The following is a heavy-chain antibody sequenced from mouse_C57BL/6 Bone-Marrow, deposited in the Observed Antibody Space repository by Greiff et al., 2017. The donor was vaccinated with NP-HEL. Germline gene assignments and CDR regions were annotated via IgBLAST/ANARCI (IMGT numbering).Heavy chain of an antibody. J-gene: IGHJ4*01. D-gene: IGHD1-1*01. CDR1: GFTFSSYA. Sequence: EVKLVESGEGLVKPGGSLKLSCAASGFTFSSYAMSWVRQTPEKRLEWVAYISSGGDYIYYADTVKGRFTISRDNARNTLYLQMSSLKSEDTDMYYCTRDRDYYGSSYDYYAMDYWGQGTSVTVSS. CDR2: ISSGGDYI. CDR3: TRDRDYYGSSYDYYAMDY. V-gene: IGHV5-9-1*02.